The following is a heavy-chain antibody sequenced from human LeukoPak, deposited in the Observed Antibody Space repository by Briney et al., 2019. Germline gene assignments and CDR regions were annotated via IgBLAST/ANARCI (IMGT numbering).Heavy chain of an antibody. CDR2: VWHDDNQK. D-gene: IGHD1-26*01. CDR1: GFPFSIFG. V-gene: IGHV3-33*01. Sequence: GSLRLSCAASGFPFSIFGMHWVRQAPGKGLEWVAVVWHDDNQKYYADSVKGRFIISKDNSKNTVYLQMNSLRAEDTATYYCARDGSTYTINFYQALDVWGQGTMVTVSS. J-gene: IGHJ3*01. CDR3: ARDGSTYTINFYQALDV.